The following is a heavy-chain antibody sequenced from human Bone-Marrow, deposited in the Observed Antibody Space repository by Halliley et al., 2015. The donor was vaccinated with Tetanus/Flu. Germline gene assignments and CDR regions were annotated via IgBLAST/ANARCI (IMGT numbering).Heavy chain of an antibody. J-gene: IGHJ4*02. V-gene: IGHV3-74*01. Sequence: SLRLSCAASGFTSSGHWMHWVRQAPGKGLVWVSRINTVGSSTSYADSVKGRFTIARDNAKNTLYLQMNSLRAEDTAVYYCAREGTGGLLFDYWGRGTLATVSS. CDR3: AREGTGGLLFDY. CDR2: INTVGSST. CDR1: GFTSSGHW. D-gene: IGHD2-21*02.